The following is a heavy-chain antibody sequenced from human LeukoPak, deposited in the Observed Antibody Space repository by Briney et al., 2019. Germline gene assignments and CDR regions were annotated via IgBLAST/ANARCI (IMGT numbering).Heavy chain of an antibody. CDR1: GFTFSSYW. CDR2: INSDGSST. Sequence: PGGSLRLSCAASGFTFSSYWMHWVRQAPGKGLVWVSRINSDGSSTSYADSVKGRFTISRDNAKNTLYLQMKTLRTEDTAVYYCARQKLSGAYLPDFWGQGTLITVSS. D-gene: IGHD3-10*01. V-gene: IGHV3-74*01. CDR3: ARQKLSGAYLPDF. J-gene: IGHJ4*02.